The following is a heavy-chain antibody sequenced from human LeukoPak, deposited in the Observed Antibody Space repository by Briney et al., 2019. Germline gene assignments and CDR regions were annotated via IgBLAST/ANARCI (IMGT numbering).Heavy chain of an antibody. V-gene: IGHV3-30-3*01. CDR2: ISYDGSNK. D-gene: IGHD5-12*01. Sequence: GGSLRLSCAASGFTFSSYAMHWVRQAPGKGLEWVAVISYDGSNKYYADSVKGRFTISRDNSKNTLYLQMNSLRAEDTAVYYCAREGNSGYQDYWGQGTLVTVSS. CDR3: AREGNSGYQDY. CDR1: GFTFSSYA. J-gene: IGHJ4*02.